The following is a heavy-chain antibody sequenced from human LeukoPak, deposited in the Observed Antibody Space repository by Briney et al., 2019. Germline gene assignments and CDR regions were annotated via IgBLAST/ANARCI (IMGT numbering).Heavy chain of an antibody. CDR3: ARDIVVVPAANQVVNWLDP. Sequence: SETLSLTCTVSGGSISSGSYYWSWIRQPAGKGLEWIGRIYTSGSTNYNPSLKSRVTISVDTSKNQFSLKLSSVAAADTAVYYCARDIVVVPAANQVVNWLDPWGQGTLVTVSS. V-gene: IGHV4-61*02. D-gene: IGHD2-2*01. CDR2: IYTSGST. CDR1: GGSISSGSYY. J-gene: IGHJ5*02.